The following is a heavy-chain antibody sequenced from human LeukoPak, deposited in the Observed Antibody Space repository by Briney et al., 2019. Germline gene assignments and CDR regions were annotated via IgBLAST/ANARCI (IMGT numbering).Heavy chain of an antibody. Sequence: SETLSLTCTVSGGSISSSSYYWGWIRQPPGKGLEWIGSIYYSGSTYYSGSTYYNPSLKSRVTISVDRSKNQFSLKLTSITAADTAVYYCARVRGGTYNHYFDYWGQGTLVTVSS. CDR1: GGSISSSSYY. V-gene: IGHV4-39*07. D-gene: IGHD5-24*01. J-gene: IGHJ4*02. CDR3: ARVRGGTYNHYFDY. CDR2: IYYSGSTYYSGST.